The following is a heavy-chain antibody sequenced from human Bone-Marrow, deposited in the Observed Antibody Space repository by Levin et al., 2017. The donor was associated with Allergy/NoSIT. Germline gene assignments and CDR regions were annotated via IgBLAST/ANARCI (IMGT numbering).Heavy chain of an antibody. D-gene: IGHD3-10*01. CDR1: GFTIGTYG. CDR3: AKDNNYYGAGFYRGGVGLFYYMDV. J-gene: IGHJ6*03. CDR2: ISYDGNTK. V-gene: IGHV3-30*18. Sequence: GESLKISCAASGFTIGTYGMHWVRQAPGKGLERVADISYDGNTKYYADSVKGRFTISRDNSKDTLYLQMNSLRPEDTAVYYCAKDNNYYGAGFYRGGVGLFYYMDVWGKGTTVIVSS.